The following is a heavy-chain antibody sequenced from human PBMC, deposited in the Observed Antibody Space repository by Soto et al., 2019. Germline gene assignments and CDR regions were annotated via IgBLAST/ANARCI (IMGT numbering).Heavy chain of an antibody. D-gene: IGHD1-26*01. CDR2: ISYDGSNK. CDR1: GFTFSSYG. Sequence: PGGSLRLSCAASGFTFSSYGMHWVRQAPGKGLEWVAVISYDGSNKYYADSVKGRFTISRDNSKNTLYLQMNSLRAEDTAVYYCAKDIERFRPNIGMDVWGQGTTVTVSS. J-gene: IGHJ6*02. V-gene: IGHV3-30*18. CDR3: AKDIERFRPNIGMDV.